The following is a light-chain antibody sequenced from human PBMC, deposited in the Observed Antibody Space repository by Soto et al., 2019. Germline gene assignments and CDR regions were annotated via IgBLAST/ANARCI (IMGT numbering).Light chain of an antibody. J-gene: IGLJ1*01. V-gene: IGLV2-23*01. CDR3: CSYAGSSTYV. CDR2: EGS. Sequence: SALTHPASVSGSPGQSSTLACTGTSSDVGGYNLVSWYQQHPGKAPKLMIYEGSKRPSGVSNRFSGSKSGNTAPLTISGLQAEDEADYYCCSYAGSSTYVFGTGTKFTVL. CDR1: SSDVGGYNL.